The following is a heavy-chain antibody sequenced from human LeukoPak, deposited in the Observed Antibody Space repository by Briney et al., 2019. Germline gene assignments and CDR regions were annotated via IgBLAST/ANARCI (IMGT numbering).Heavy chain of an antibody. CDR2: ISAYNGNT. CDR3: ARDLEWITMVRGVSNWFDP. J-gene: IGHJ5*02. V-gene: IGHV1-18*04. Sequence: ASVKVSCKASGYTFTSYGISWVRQAPGQGLEWMGWISAYNGNTNYAQKLQGRVTMTTDTSTSTAYMELRSLRSDDTAVYYCARDLEWITMVRGVSNWFDPWGQGTLATVSS. CDR1: GYTFTSYG. D-gene: IGHD3-10*01.